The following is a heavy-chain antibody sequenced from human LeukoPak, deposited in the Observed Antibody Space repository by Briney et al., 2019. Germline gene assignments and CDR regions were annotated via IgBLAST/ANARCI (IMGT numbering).Heavy chain of an antibody. CDR3: ARFDYVWGSYPKSYYFDY. D-gene: IGHD3-16*02. J-gene: IGHJ4*02. CDR1: GYGFTSYW. V-gene: IGHV5-10-1*01. CDR2: IDPSDSYT. Sequence: GESLRISCKGSGYGFTSYWISWVRQMPGKGLEWMGRIDPSDSYTNYSPSFQGHVTISADKSISTAYLQWSSLKASGTAMYYCARFDYVWGSYPKSYYFDYWGQGTLVTVSS.